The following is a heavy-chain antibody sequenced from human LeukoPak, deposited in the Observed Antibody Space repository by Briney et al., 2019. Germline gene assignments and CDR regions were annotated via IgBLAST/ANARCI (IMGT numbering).Heavy chain of an antibody. V-gene: IGHV4-34*01. CDR2: INHSGST. CDR1: GGSFSGYY. D-gene: IGHD3-16*02. CDR3: ARGARADPYYDYVWGSYRNDY. Sequence: PSETLSLTCAVYGGSFSGYYWSWIRQPPGKGLEWIGEINHSGSTNYNPSLKSRVTISVDTSKNQFPLKLSSVTAADTAVYYCARGARADPYYDYVWGSYRNDYWGQGTLVTVSS. J-gene: IGHJ4*02.